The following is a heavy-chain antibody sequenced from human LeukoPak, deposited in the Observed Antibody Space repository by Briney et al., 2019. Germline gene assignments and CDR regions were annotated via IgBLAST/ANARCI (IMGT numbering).Heavy chain of an antibody. D-gene: IGHD5-18*01. CDR3: ARDRYNYGF. Sequence: SETLSLTCTVSVGSIISGCYYWSWIRQPPGKGLEWIGFISYSGSTYHNPSLKSRVTMSVDTSKNQFSLNLRSATAADTAVYYCARDRYNYGFWGQGILVTVSS. CDR1: VGSIISGCYY. J-gene: IGHJ4*02. CDR2: ISYSGST. V-gene: IGHV4-61*01.